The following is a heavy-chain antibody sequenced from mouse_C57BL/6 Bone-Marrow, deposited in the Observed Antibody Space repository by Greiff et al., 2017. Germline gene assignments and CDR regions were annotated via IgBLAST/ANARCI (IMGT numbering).Heavy chain of an antibody. CDR2: ISSGSSTI. CDR3: ARYYGSSYHWYFDV. CDR1: GFTFSDYG. J-gene: IGHJ1*03. D-gene: IGHD1-1*01. V-gene: IGHV5-17*01. Sequence: EVQLVESGGGLVKPGGSLKLSCAASGFTFSDYGMHWVRQAPEKGLEWVAYISSGSSTIYYADTVKGRFTISRDNAKNTLFLQMTSLRSEDTDMYYCARYYGSSYHWYFDVWGTGTTVTVSS.